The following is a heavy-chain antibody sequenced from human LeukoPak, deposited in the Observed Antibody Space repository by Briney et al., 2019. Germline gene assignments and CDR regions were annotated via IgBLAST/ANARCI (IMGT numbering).Heavy chain of an antibody. Sequence: PSETLSLTCTVSGGSISSYYWSWIRQPPGKGLEWIGYIYYSGSTNYNPSLKSRVTISVDTSKNQFSLKLSSVTAADTAVYYCARGHSSGYYTIRIYYFDYWGQGTLVTVSS. CDR1: GGSISSYY. V-gene: IGHV4-59*01. CDR2: IYYSGST. CDR3: ARGHSSGYYTIRIYYFDY. D-gene: IGHD3-22*01. J-gene: IGHJ4*02.